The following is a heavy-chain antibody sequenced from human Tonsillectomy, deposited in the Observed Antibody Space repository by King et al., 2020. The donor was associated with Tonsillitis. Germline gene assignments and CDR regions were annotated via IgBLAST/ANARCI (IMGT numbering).Heavy chain of an antibody. CDR1: GGSISPYY. Sequence: PMQESGPGLVKPSETLSLTCTVSGGSISPYYWSWIRQPPGKGLEWIGYIYYIGSTNYNPSLQSRVTISIDTSKNQFSLKLSSVSAADTAVYYCARYDVGASMGGGFDYWGQGTLVTVSS. CDR3: ARYDVGASMGGGFDY. CDR2: IYYIGST. J-gene: IGHJ4*02. V-gene: IGHV4-59*01. D-gene: IGHD1-26*01.